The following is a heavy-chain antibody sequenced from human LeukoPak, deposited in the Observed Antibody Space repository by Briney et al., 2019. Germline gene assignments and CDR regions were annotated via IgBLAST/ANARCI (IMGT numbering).Heavy chain of an antibody. CDR2: IYYSGST. D-gene: IGHD2-21*01. V-gene: IGHV4-59*01. Sequence: SETLSLTCTVSGGSISSYHWSWIRQPPGKGLEWIGYIYYSGSTNYNPSLKSRVTISVDTSKNQFSLKLSSVTAADTVVYYCARGSVAVMLGYWGQGTLVTVSS. CDR1: GGSISSYH. J-gene: IGHJ4*02. CDR3: ARGSVAVMLGY.